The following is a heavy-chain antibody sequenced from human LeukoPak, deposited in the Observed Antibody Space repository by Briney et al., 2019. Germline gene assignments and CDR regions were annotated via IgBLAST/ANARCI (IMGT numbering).Heavy chain of an antibody. CDR2: ISAYNGNT. CDR3: ARGVDVPHSAFDI. Sequence: ASVKVSCKASGYTFTSYGISWVRQAPGQGVEGMGWISAYNGNTNYAQKLQGRVTMTTDTSTSTAYMELRSLRSNDTAVYYCARGVDVPHSAFDIWGQGTMVTVSS. CDR1: GYTFTSYG. V-gene: IGHV1-18*01. J-gene: IGHJ3*02. D-gene: IGHD2-2*01.